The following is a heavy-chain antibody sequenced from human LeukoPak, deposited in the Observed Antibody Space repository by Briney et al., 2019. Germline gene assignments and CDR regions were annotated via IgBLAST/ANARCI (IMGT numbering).Heavy chain of an antibody. J-gene: IGHJ4*02. Sequence: GGSLRLSCAASGFTVSSNYMSWVRQAPGKGLEWVSVIYSGGSTYYADSVKGRFTISRDNSKNTLYLQMNSLRAEDTAVYYCARLYSSSPPGGDYWGQGTLVTVSS. D-gene: IGHD6-13*01. CDR2: IYSGGST. CDR1: GFTVSSNY. V-gene: IGHV3-53*01. CDR3: ARLYSSSPPGGDY.